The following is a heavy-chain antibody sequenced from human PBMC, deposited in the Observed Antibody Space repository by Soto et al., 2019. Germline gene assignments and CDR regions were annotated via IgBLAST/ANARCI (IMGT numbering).Heavy chain of an antibody. V-gene: IGHV1-46*03. CDR1: GYTFTSYY. J-gene: IGHJ5*02. D-gene: IGHD3-9*01. Sequence: ASVKVSCKASGYTFTSYYMHWVRQAPGQGLEWMGIINPSGGSTSYAQKFQGRVTMTRDTSTSTVYMELSSLRSEDTAVYYCARDPYYDILTGYPGNWFDPSGQATLVTVSS. CDR3: ARDPYYDILTGYPGNWFDP. CDR2: INPSGGST.